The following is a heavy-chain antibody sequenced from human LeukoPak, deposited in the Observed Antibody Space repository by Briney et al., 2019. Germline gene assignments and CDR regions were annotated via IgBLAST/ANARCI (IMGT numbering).Heavy chain of an antibody. J-gene: IGHJ5*02. Sequence: GRSLRLSCAASGLTFSSYGMHWVRQAPGKGLEWVAVIWYDGSNKCYADSVKGRFTISRDNSKNTLYLQMDSLRAEDTAVYHCAKDWGSGGWYNYFDPWGQGTLVTVSS. CDR3: AKDWGSGGWYNYFDP. V-gene: IGHV3-33*06. D-gene: IGHD6-19*01. CDR1: GLTFSSYG. CDR2: IWYDGSNK.